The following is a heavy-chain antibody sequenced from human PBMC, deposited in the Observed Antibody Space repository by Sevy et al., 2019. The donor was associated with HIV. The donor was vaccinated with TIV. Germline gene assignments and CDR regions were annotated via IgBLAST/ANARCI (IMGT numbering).Heavy chain of an antibody. CDR1: GGSITSLY. CDR3: AGENAWGRGYS. CDR2: IYYNGHI. D-gene: IGHD1-26*01. V-gene: IGHV4-59*08. J-gene: IGHJ4*02. Sequence: PSETLSLTCTVSGGSITSLYWNWIRQPPGKGLEWIANIYYNGHINYNPSLKSRVTLSLDTSKNQSSLRLSSVTAADTAMYYCAGENAWGRGYSWGQGTLVTVSS.